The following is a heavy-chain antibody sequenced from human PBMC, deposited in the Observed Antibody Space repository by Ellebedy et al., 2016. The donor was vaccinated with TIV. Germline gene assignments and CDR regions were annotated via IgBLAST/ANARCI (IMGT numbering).Heavy chain of an antibody. J-gene: IGHJ6*03. Sequence: SCXASGYDFTSYAMHWVRQAPGKGLEWVAVVSYDGTSKYYADSLKGQFTISRDNSKNTLYLQMNSLRPEDTAVYYCARAIRPGYFYYMDVWGKGTTVTVSS. CDR1: GYDFTSYA. CDR2: VSYDGTSK. D-gene: IGHD3-10*01. CDR3: ARAIRPGYFYYMDV. V-gene: IGHV3-30-3*01.